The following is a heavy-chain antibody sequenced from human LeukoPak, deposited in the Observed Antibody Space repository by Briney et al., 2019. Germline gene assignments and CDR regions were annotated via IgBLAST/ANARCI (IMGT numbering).Heavy chain of an antibody. V-gene: IGHV3-30*02. D-gene: IGHD2-15*01. Sequence: PGGSLRLSCAASGFTFSSYGMHWVRQAPGKGLEWVAFIRYDGSNKYYADSVKGRFTISRDNSKNTLYLQMNSLRAEDTAVYYCARELGGYCSGGSCYFDSASFDYWGQGTLVTVSS. CDR1: GFTFSSYG. CDR3: ARELGGYCSGGSCYFDSASFDY. CDR2: IRYDGSNK. J-gene: IGHJ4*02.